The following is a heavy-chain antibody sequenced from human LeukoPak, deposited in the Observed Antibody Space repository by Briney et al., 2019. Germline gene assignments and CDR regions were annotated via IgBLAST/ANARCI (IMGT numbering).Heavy chain of an antibody. CDR1: GFTFSSYW. Sequence: PGGSLRLSCTASGFTFSSYWMSWVRQAPGKGLVWVSRVSDDGSTTTYADSVKGRFTISRDNAKNTLYLQMNSLRPEDTAVYYCVRHNAARAFDIWGQGTMVIVSS. J-gene: IGHJ3*02. D-gene: IGHD1-1*01. V-gene: IGHV3-74*03. CDR3: VRHNAARAFDI. CDR2: VSDDGSTT.